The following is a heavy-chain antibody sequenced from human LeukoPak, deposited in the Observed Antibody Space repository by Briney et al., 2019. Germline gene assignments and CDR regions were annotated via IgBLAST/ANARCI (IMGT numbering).Heavy chain of an antibody. CDR2: IRSKTISYAT. CDR3: TRPSYETATGDDC. V-gene: IGHV3-73*01. J-gene: IGHJ4*02. D-gene: IGHD3-3*01. CDR1: GFTFSGSA. Sequence: SGGSLRLSCAASGFTFSGSAMHWVRQASGKGLEWVGRIRSKTISYATEYAASVKGRFTISRGDSKNTAYLQMNSLKIADTAVYYCTRPSYETATGDDCWGQATLVTVSS.